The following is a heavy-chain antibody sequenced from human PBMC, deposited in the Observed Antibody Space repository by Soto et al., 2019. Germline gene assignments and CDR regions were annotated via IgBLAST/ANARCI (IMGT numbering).Heavy chain of an antibody. CDR1: GFTFSSYA. CDR2: ISGSGGST. Sequence: EVQLLESGGGLVQPGGSLRLSCAASGFTFSSYAMSWVRQAPGKGLEWVSAISGSGGSTYYADSVKGRFTISRDNSKNTLYLQIDSRRSEDKAGYYCAKRTMVREPYYYSDGMDVWGQGTTVTVSS. D-gene: IGHD3-10*01. V-gene: IGHV3-23*01. J-gene: IGHJ6*02. CDR3: AKRTMVREPYYYSDGMDV.